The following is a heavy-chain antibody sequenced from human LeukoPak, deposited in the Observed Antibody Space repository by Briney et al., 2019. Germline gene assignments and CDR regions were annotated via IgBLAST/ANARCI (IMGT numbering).Heavy chain of an antibody. CDR3: MLVGATTQPPDY. Sequence: PGGSLRLSCAAPGFTFSSYWMHWVRQAPGKGLVWVSRINNDGSTTSYADSVKGRFTISRDNAENTLYLQMNSLRAEDTAVYYCMLVGATTQPPDYWGQGTLVTVSS. J-gene: IGHJ4*02. CDR1: GFTFSSYW. D-gene: IGHD1-26*01. V-gene: IGHV3-74*01. CDR2: INNDGSTT.